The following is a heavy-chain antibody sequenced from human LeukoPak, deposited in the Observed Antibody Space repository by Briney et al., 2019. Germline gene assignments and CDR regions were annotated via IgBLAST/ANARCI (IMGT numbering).Heavy chain of an antibody. CDR1: GFTFDDYA. D-gene: IGHD6-13*01. CDR3: ARALEAGIFDI. Sequence: GGSPRLSCAASGFTFDDYAMHWVRQAPGKGLEWVSLISWDGGSTYYADSVKGRFTISRDNSKNSLYLQMNSLRAEDTAVYYCARALEAGIFDIWGQGTLVTVSS. J-gene: IGHJ3*02. V-gene: IGHV3-43D*04. CDR2: ISWDGGST.